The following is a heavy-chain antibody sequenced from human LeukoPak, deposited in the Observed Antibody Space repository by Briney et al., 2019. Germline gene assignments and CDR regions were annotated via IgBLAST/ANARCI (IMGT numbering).Heavy chain of an antibody. J-gene: IGHJ3*02. V-gene: IGHV3-23*01. CDR3: AKDRKRDFWSGYGDAFDI. CDR2: ISGSGGST. D-gene: IGHD3-3*01. CDR1: GFTFSSYA. Sequence: PGGSLRLSCAASGFTFSSYAMSWVRQAPGKGLEWVSAISGSGGSTYYADSVKGRFTISRDNAKNSLYLQMNSLRAEDTAVYYCAKDRKRDFWSGYGDAFDIWGQGTMVTVSS.